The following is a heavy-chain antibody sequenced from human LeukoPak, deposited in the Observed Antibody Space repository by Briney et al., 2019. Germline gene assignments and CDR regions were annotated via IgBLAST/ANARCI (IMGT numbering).Heavy chain of an antibody. CDR1: GGSINSGGYY. CDR3: AGNTLDYYGSGTDY. CDR2: IYYSGST. D-gene: IGHD3-10*01. V-gene: IGHV4-61*08. Sequence: PSQTLSLTCTVSGGSINSGGYYWSWIRQPPGKGLEWIGYIYYSGSTNYNPSLKSRVTISVDTSKNQFSLKLSSVTAADTAVYYCAGNTLDYYGSGTDYWGQGTLVTVSS. J-gene: IGHJ4*02.